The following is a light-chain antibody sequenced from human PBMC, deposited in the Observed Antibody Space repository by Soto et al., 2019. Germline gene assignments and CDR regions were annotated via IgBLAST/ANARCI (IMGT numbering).Light chain of an antibody. J-gene: IGLJ2*01. CDR2: DVS. CDR3: SSYTSSSTVV. V-gene: IGLV2-14*01. CDR1: SSDVGGYNY. Sequence: QSALTQPASVSGSPGQSITISCTGTSSDVGGYNYVSWYQQHPGKAPKLMIYDVSNRPSGVSNRFYCSKSGNTASLTISGLQAEDEADYYCSSYTSSSTVVFGGGTKLTVL.